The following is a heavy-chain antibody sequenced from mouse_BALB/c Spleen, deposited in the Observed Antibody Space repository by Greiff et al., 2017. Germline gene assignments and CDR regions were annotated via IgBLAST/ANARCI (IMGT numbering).Heavy chain of an antibody. J-gene: IGHJ1*01. V-gene: IGHV3-2*02. CDR3: ATHWEKLGYWYFDV. CDR1: GYSITSDYA. D-gene: IGHD4-1*01. CDR2: ISYSGST. Sequence: EVQLVESGPGLVKPSQSLSLTCTVTGYSITSDYAWNWIRQFPGNKLEWMGYISYSGSTSYNPSLKSRISITRDTSKNQFFLQLNSVTTEDTATYYCATHWEKLGYWYFDVWGAGTTVTVSS.